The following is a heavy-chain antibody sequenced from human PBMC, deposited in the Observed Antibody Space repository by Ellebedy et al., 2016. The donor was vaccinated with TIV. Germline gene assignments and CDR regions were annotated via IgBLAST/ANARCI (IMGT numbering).Heavy chain of an antibody. Sequence: MPSETLSLTCTVSGGSISTYYWSWIRQPPGQGLEWIGYIYYSVYTEYNPSLKSRVTISLDTSKDQFSLRLSSVTAADTAVYYCARGPLRYFDWVYYYHGMDVWGQGTTVTVSS. CDR1: GGSISTYY. J-gene: IGHJ6*02. CDR3: ARGPLRYFDWVYYYHGMDV. CDR2: IYYSVYT. V-gene: IGHV4-59*08. D-gene: IGHD3-9*01.